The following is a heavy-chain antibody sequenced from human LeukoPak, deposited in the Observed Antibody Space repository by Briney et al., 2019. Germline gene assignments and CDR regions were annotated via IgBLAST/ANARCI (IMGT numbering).Heavy chain of an antibody. CDR1: GFTFSSYG. Sequence: GGSLRLSCAASGFTFSSYGMHWVRQAPGKGLEWVAFIRYDGSNKYYADSVKGRFTISRDNSKNTLYLQMNSLRAEDTAVYYCAKEVGSWDDWFDPWGQGTLVTVSS. J-gene: IGHJ5*02. CDR3: AKEVGSWDDWFDP. V-gene: IGHV3-30*02. D-gene: IGHD6-13*01. CDR2: IRYDGSNK.